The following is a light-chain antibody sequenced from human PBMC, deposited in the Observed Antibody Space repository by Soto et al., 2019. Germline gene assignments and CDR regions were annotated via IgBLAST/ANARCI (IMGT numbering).Light chain of an antibody. J-gene: IGKJ3*01. CDR2: GVS. CDR3: QQDGSSPFT. CDR1: QSVTTNY. V-gene: IGKV3-20*01. Sequence: EIVLTQSPGTLSLSPGERATLSCRASQSVTTNYLAWYQQRPGQAPRLLIYGVSTMANGNTDRFSGSGSGTDFSLTIRRLEPEDVAVYYCQQDGSSPFTFGPGTKVEIK.